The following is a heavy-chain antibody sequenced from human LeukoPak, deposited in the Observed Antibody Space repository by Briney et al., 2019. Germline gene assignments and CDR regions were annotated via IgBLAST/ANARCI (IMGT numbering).Heavy chain of an antibody. CDR1: GYTFTSYD. D-gene: IGHD6-13*01. J-gene: IGHJ4*02. Sequence: GASVKVSCKASGYTFTSYDINWVRQATGQGLEWMGWMNPNSGNTGYAQKFQGRVTVTTDTSTSTAYMELRSLTSDDTALYYCARDTARITTPGGPDYWGQGTLVTVSS. CDR3: ARDTARITTPGGPDY. V-gene: IGHV1-8*01. CDR2: MNPNSGNT.